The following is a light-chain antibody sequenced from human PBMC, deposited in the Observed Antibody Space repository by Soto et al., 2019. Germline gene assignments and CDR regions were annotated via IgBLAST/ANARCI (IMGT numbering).Light chain of an antibody. CDR1: ESVRNN. J-gene: IGKJ4*01. CDR2: GAS. Sequence: EIVLTQSPATLSVSQGERATLSCRASESVRNNLAWYQQKPGQAPRLLIFGASARATGNSARFSGSGSGTEFTLTISGLQAEDFAVYYCQHYNKWPLTFGGGTKVEIK. CDR3: QHYNKWPLT. V-gene: IGKV3-15*01.